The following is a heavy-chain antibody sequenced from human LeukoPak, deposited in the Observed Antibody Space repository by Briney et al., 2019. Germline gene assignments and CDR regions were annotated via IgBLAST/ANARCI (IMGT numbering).Heavy chain of an antibody. CDR3: ARRRGYYFDY. V-gene: IGHV3-48*03. D-gene: IGHD3-22*01. CDR2: ISSGGGTI. J-gene: IGHJ4*02. CDR1: GFTFSSYE. Sequence: GSLRLSCAASGFTFSSYEMNWVRQAPGKGLEWVSYISSGGGTIYYADSMKGRFTISRDNAKNSLYLQMNSLRAEDTAVYYCARRRGYYFDYWGQGTLVTVSS.